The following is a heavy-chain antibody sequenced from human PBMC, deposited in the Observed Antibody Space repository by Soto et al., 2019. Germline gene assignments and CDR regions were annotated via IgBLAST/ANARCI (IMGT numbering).Heavy chain of an antibody. J-gene: IGHJ6*02. CDR2: IMPIFRAP. CDR1: GGAFSDYA. D-gene: IGHD2-15*01. Sequence: QVQLVQSGAEVKKPGSSVKVSCKASGGAFSDYAFSWVRQAPGQGLDWLGGIMPIFRAPDYAKKFQGRVTITADEFTRTAYMEMNSLRSEDTAVYYCASWLKGPDIGNYYYGMDVWGQGPTVTVS. V-gene: IGHV1-69*12. CDR3: ASWLKGPDIGNYYYGMDV.